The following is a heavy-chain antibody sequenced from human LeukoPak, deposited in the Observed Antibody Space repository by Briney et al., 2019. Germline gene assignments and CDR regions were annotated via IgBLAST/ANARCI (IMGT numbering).Heavy chain of an antibody. D-gene: IGHD2-8*02. Sequence: GGSLRLSCAASGFTFRNYGMHWVRQATGKGLEWVSFIWSDGNNRFYADSVKGRFTISRDNSKNMLYLQMDTLRAEDTALHYCAKDPGASVSGFYMDVWGKGTTVIVSS. CDR2: IWSDGNNR. J-gene: IGHJ6*03. CDR1: GFTFRNYG. CDR3: AKDPGASVSGFYMDV. V-gene: IGHV3-30*02.